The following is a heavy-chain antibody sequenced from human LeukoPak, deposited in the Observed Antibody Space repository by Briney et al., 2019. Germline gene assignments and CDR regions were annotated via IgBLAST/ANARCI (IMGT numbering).Heavy chain of an antibody. J-gene: IGHJ4*02. CDR2: IIPILGTA. D-gene: IGHD4-17*01. V-gene: IGHV1-69*06. Sequence: ASVKVSCTASGGTFSSYAISWVRQAPGPGLEWMGGIIPILGTANYAQKFQGRVTITADKSTSTAYMELSSLRSEDTAVYYCARGPDYGDYFDYWGQGTLVTVSS. CDR3: ARGPDYGDYFDY. CDR1: GGTFSSYA.